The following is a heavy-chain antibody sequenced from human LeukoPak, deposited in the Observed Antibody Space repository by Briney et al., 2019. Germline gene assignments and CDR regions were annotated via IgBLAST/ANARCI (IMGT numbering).Heavy chain of an antibody. J-gene: IGHJ6*02. V-gene: IGHV4-59*08. D-gene: IGHD3-22*01. CDR2: IYYTGSA. Sequence: SETLSLTCSVSGGSISSHYWSWIRQPPGKGLEWIGFIYYTGSANYNPSLKSRVTISVDTSKNQFSLKMRSVTAADTAVYYCARRYYHSSGYYYVLDVWGRGTTVTVSS. CDR3: ARRYYHSSGYYYVLDV. CDR1: GGSISSHY.